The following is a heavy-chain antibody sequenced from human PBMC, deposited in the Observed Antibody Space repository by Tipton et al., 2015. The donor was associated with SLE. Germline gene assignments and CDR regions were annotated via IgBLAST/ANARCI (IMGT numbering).Heavy chain of an antibody. Sequence: VQLVQSGPEVKKPGEALQISCKTSGYSFTNSWIVWFRHMPGKGLECMGMIDPSDSDTRYNPSFQGHVTISVDTSKNQFSLKLSSVTAADTAVYYCARDHLPGGYYYYMDVWGKGTTVTVSS. CDR3: ARDHLPGGYYYYMDV. CDR2: IDPSDSDT. V-gene: IGHV5-51*03. J-gene: IGHJ6*03. D-gene: IGHD3-10*01. CDR1: GYSFTNSW.